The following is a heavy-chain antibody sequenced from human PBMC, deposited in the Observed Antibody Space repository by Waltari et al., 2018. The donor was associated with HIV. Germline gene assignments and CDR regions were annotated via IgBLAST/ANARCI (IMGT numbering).Heavy chain of an antibody. J-gene: IGHJ4*02. CDR2: INPDGNTI. V-gene: IGHV3-74*01. Sequence: EVQLVQSGGGLVQPGGYRSLSCAASGLSVSRYWMHWVRQIPGQGLVWVSRINPDGNTINYADSVRGRFTISRDYAKNTLYLQMNSLRDEDTAMYYCVKDMFGEYDYWGQGTLVTVSS. CDR3: VKDMFGEYDY. CDR1: GLSVSRYW. D-gene: IGHD3-10*02.